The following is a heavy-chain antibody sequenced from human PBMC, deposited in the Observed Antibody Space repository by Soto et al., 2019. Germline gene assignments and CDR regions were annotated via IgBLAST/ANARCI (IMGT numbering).Heavy chain of an antibody. J-gene: IGHJ6*02. CDR2: ISYSGST. D-gene: IGHD3-10*01. Sequence: SETLSLTCTVSGGXISSYYWSWIRQPPGEGREWIGYISYSGSTKYNPSLKSRVTISVDTSKSQVSLKLSSVTGADTAVYYCARYRVDRGVEDYYFYGMDVWGQGTTVTVSS. CDR1: GGXISSYY. CDR3: ARYRVDRGVEDYYFYGMDV. V-gene: IGHV4-59*01.